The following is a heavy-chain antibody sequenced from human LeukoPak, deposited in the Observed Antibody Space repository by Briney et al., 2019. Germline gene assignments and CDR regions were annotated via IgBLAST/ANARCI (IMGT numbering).Heavy chain of an antibody. J-gene: IGHJ4*02. Sequence: GGSLRLSCAASGFTFSSYAMSWVRQAPGKGLEWVSAISGSGGSTYYADSVKGGFTISRDNSKNTLYLQMNSLRAEDTAVYYCAKDTRITMVRGVIPKKGFDYWGQGTLVTVSS. V-gene: IGHV3-23*01. CDR2: ISGSGGST. CDR3: AKDTRITMVRGVIPKKGFDY. D-gene: IGHD3-10*01. CDR1: GFTFSSYA.